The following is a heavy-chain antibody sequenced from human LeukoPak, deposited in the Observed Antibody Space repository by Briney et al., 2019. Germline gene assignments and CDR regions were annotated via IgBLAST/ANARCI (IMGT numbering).Heavy chain of an antibody. Sequence: PSETLSLTCTVSGGSISSYYWSWIRQPPGKGLEWIGYIYYSGSTNCNPSLKSRVTISVDTSKNQFSLKLSSVTAADTAVYYCASTDLWPQIDYWGQGTLVTVSS. D-gene: IGHD2/OR15-2a*01. CDR1: GGSISSYY. CDR3: ASTDLWPQIDY. J-gene: IGHJ4*02. V-gene: IGHV4-59*01. CDR2: IYYSGST.